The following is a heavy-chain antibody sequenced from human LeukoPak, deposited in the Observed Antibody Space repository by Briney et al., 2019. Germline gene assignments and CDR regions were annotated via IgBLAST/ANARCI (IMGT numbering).Heavy chain of an antibody. CDR1: GVSISSSNSY. Sequence: SETLSLTCTVSGVSISSSNSYWGWIRQPPGKGLEWIGSIYYSGSTNYNPSLKSRVTISVDTSKNQFSLRLSSVTAADTALYYCARVTGYMVEDYFDYWGQGTLVTVSS. CDR3: ARVTGYMVEDYFDY. D-gene: IGHD6-13*01. J-gene: IGHJ4*02. CDR2: IYYSGST. V-gene: IGHV4-39*07.